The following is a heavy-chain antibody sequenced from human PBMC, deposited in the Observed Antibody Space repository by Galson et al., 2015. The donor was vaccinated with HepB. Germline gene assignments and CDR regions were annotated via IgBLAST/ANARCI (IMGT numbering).Heavy chain of an antibody. V-gene: IGHV1-46*01. J-gene: IGHJ6*02. D-gene: IGHD5-18*01. CDR2: INPSGGSK. CDR3: ARDVRAMADGMDG. CDR1: GYTFTSYY. Sequence: SVKVSCKASGYTFTSYYMHWVRQAPGQGLEWMGIINPSGGSKSYAQKFQGRVTMTRDISTSTVYMELSSLRSEDTAVYYCARDVRAMADGMDGWGQGTTVTGSS.